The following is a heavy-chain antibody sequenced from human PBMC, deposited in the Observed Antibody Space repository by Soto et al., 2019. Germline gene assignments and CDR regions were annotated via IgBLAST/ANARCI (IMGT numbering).Heavy chain of an antibody. CDR1: GYSFKNYA. CDR3: ARDDRSVSGVVTLDH. D-gene: IGHD3-3*01. Sequence: ASVKVSCKATGYSFKNYAVHRVRQAPGQRLEWMGFTNEGSGNTRFSQKFQGRISITRDTSASTVYLDLSSLTSEDTAIYYCARDDRSVSGVVTLDHWGPGTLVTVSS. V-gene: IGHV1-3*01. J-gene: IGHJ4*02. CDR2: TNEGSGNT.